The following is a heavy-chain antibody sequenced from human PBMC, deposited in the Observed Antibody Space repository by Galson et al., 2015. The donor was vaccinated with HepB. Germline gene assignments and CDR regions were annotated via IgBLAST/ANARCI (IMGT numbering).Heavy chain of an antibody. Sequence: SLRLSCAPSGFTYRRYWMRWVRQAPGKGLEWVANIKQDGSEKYYVDSVKGRFTISSENAKNSLYLPMNSLRAEDTAVYYCARDALDPANYYDSSGYYLGEDSHAFDIWGQGTMVTVSS. V-gene: IGHV3-7*01. CDR1: GFTYRRYW. CDR2: IKQDGSEK. CDR3: ARDALDPANYYDSSGYYLGEDSHAFDI. J-gene: IGHJ3*02. D-gene: IGHD3-22*01.